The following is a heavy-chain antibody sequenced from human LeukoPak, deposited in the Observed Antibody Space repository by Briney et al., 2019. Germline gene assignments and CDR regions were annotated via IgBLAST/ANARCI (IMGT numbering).Heavy chain of an antibody. V-gene: IGHV3-74*01. CDR3: ARGDIVVVPAAIPFC. Sequence: GGSLRLSCAAPGFTFSSYWMHWVRQAPGKGLVWVSRINSDGSSTSYADSVKGRFTISRDNAKNTLYLQMNSLRAEDTAVYYCARGDIVVVPAAIPFCWGQGTLVTVSS. D-gene: IGHD2-2*02. CDR1: GFTFSSYW. CDR2: INSDGSST. J-gene: IGHJ4*02.